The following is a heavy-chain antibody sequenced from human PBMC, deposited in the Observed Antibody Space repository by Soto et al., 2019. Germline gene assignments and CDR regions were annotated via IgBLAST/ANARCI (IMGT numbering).Heavy chain of an antibody. CDR2: IHHSGKT. CDR3: ARHDAWAEARYYLDY. D-gene: IGHD6-6*01. Sequence: SETLSLTCTVAGGLISSSSFHWGWTRHSPGKGLEWIGNIHHSGKTNYNPSLKSRVTITVDTSKNQFSLKLSSLTAADTAVYYCARHDAWAEARYYLDYWGQGTLVTVS. V-gene: IGHV4-39*01. J-gene: IGHJ4*02. CDR1: GGLISSSSFH.